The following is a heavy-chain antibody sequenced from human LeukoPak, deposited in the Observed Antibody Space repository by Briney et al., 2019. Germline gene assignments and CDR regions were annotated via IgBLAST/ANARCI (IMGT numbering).Heavy chain of an antibody. V-gene: IGHV3-7*01. Sequence: GGSLRLSCAASGFTFTNYWMTWVRQAPGKGLEWVANIKQDGSEEYYMDSMKGRFTISRDNAKNSLYLQMSSLRAEDTAVYYCAKDLPGQWPTVFDSWGQGTLVTVSS. CDR2: IKQDGSEE. D-gene: IGHD2-8*01. CDR1: GFTFTNYW. CDR3: AKDLPGQWPTVFDS. J-gene: IGHJ4*02.